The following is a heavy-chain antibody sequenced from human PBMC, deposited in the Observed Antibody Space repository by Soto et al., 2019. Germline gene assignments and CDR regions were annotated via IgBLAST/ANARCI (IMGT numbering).Heavy chain of an antibody. Sequence: EVQLVESGGGFVQPGGSLRLSCAASGFTFSSYWMSWVRQAPGKWLEWVANIKQDGSEKYCVDSVKGRFTLSRDNAKNSMYLQMNSLRAEDTAVYYCARGQQLVTPPHQSDYWGQGTLVTVSS. CDR2: IKQDGSEK. CDR1: GFTFSSYW. D-gene: IGHD6-13*01. CDR3: ARGQQLVTPPHQSDY. J-gene: IGHJ4*02. V-gene: IGHV3-7*03.